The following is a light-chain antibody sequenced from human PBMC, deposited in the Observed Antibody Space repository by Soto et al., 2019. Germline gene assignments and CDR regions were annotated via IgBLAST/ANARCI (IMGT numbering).Light chain of an antibody. CDR1: QSISSY. CDR2: AAS. V-gene: IGKV1-39*01. J-gene: IGKJ3*01. CDR3: QQSYSTPLT. Sequence: DIQMTQSPSSLSASVGDRVTITCRASQSISSYLNWYQQKPGKAPKLLIYAASSLQSGVPSRFSGSGSGTDFTLTISSLQPEDFATCYCQQSYSTPLTVGPGTKVDSK.